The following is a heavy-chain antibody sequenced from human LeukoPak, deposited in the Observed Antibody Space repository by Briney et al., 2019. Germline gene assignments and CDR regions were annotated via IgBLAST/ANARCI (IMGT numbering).Heavy chain of an antibody. D-gene: IGHD1-26*01. CDR1: GGSISSYY. Sequence: SETLSLTCTVSGGSISSYYWSWIRQPAGKGLEWIGRIYTSRSTNYNTSLKSRVTMSVDTSKNQFSLKLSSVTAADTAVYYCARAWAKRDYYYYMDVWGKGATVTVSS. CDR2: IYTSRST. V-gene: IGHV4-4*07. J-gene: IGHJ6*03. CDR3: ARAWAKRDYYYYMDV.